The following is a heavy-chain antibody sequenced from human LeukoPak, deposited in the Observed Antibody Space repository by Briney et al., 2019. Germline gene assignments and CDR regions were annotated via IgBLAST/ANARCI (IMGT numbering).Heavy chain of an antibody. CDR1: GFTFSSYA. D-gene: IGHD6-13*01. J-gene: IGHJ4*02. Sequence: GGSLRLSCAASGFTFSSYAMHWVRQAPGKGLEWVAVISYDGSNKYYADSVKGRFTISRENAKNSLFLQMNSLRAGDTAVYFCASSPSYSSSWYALDSWGQGTLVTVSS. CDR3: ASSPSYSSSWYALDS. CDR2: ISYDGSNK. V-gene: IGHV3-30*07.